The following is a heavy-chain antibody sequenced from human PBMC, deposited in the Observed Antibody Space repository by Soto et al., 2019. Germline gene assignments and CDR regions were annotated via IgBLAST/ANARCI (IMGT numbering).Heavy chain of an antibody. J-gene: IGHJ3*02. Sequence: VGSLRLSCAASGFTFSSYSMNWVRQAPGKGLEWVSSISSSSSYIYYADSVKGRFTISRDNAKNSLYLQMNSLRAEDTAVYYCARDRDSSGYYYGPGAFDIWGQGTMVTVSS. D-gene: IGHD3-22*01. CDR2: ISSSSSYI. CDR1: GFTFSSYS. V-gene: IGHV3-21*01. CDR3: ARDRDSSGYYYGPGAFDI.